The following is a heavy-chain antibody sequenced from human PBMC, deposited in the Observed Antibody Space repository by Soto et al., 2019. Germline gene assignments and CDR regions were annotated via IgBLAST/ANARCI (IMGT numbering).Heavy chain of an antibody. J-gene: IGHJ3*01. D-gene: IGHD3-22*01. CDR3: ARVRRSTYYYDSSGYYPL. Sequence: QVQLVQSGAEVKKPGSSVKVSCKASGGTFSSYAISWVRQAPGQGLEWMGEIIPILGTANYAQKFRGRVTITADESTSTAYMELSSLRSEDTAVYYRARVRRSTYYYDSSGYYPLWGQGTMVTVSS. V-gene: IGHV1-69*01. CDR1: GGTFSSYA. CDR2: IIPILGTA.